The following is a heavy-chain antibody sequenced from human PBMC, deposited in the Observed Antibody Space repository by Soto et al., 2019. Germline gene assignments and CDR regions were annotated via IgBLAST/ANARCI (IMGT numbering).Heavy chain of an antibody. CDR1: GGSISSSNW. CDR2: IYHSGST. J-gene: IGHJ6*02. CDR3: ASRVMPGANTSYYYGMDV. V-gene: IGHV4-4*02. D-gene: IGHD1-26*01. Sequence: SETLSLTCAVSGGSISSSNWWSWVRQPPGKGLEWIGEIYHSGSTNYNPSLKSRVTISVDKSKNQFSLKLSSVTAADTAVYYCASRVMPGANTSYYYGMDVWGQGTTVTVSS.